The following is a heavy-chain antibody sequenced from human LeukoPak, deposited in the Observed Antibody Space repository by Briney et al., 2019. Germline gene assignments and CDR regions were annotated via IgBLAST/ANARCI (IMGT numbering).Heavy chain of an antibody. CDR3: ARAAHCDFWSGCNFDY. CDR1: GYTLTELS. Sequence: ASVKVSCKVSGYTLTELSMHWVRQAPGQGLEWMGGIIPIFGTANYAQKFQGRVTITADESTSTAYMELSSLRSEDTAVYYCARAAHCDFWSGCNFDYWGQGTLVTVSS. V-gene: IGHV1-69*13. CDR2: IIPIFGTA. D-gene: IGHD3-3*01. J-gene: IGHJ4*02.